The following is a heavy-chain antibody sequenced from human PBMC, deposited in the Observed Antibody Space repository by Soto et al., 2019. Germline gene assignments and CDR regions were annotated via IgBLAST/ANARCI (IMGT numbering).Heavy chain of an antibody. Sequence: EVQLVESGGGLVQPGGSLRLSCAASGFTFSSYSMNWVRQAPGKGLEWVSYISSSSTIYYADSVKGRFTISRDNAKNSLYLQMNSLRAEDTAVYYCASHRRGDYGVTGYWGQGTLVTVSS. J-gene: IGHJ4*02. CDR3: ASHRRGDYGVTGY. V-gene: IGHV3-48*01. CDR1: GFTFSSYS. D-gene: IGHD4-17*01. CDR2: ISSSSTI.